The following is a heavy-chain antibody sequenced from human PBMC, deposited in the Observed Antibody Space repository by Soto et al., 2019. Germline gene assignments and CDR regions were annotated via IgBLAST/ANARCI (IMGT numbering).Heavy chain of an antibody. D-gene: IGHD3-22*01. CDR2: IYYIGST. CDR3: ARSMHYSDGSNYSPFDY. CDR1: GGSISSYY. V-gene: IGHV4-59*12. J-gene: IGHJ4*02. Sequence: PSETLSLTCTVSGGSISSYYWSWIRQPPGKGLEWIGYIYYIGSTNYNPSLKSRVTISVDASKNQFSLRLSSLTAADTAVYYCARSMHYSDGSNYSPFDYWGQGTLVTVSS.